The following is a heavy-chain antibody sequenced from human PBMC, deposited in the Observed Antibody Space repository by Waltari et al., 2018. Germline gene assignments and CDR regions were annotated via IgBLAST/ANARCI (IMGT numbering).Heavy chain of an antibody. J-gene: IGHJ4*02. CDR3: AKLYSSSWYDY. CDR1: GFTFSSYG. D-gene: IGHD6-13*01. CDR2: IRYDGSNK. Sequence: QVQLVESGGGVVQPGGSLRLSCAASGFTFSSYGMNWVRQAPGKGLEWVAFIRYDGSNKYYADSVKGRFTISRDNSKNTLYLQMNSLRAEDTAVYYCAKLYSSSWYDYWGQGTLVTVSS. V-gene: IGHV3-30*02.